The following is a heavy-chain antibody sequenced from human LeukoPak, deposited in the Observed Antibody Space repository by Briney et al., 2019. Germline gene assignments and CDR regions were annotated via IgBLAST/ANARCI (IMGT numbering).Heavy chain of an antibody. J-gene: IGHJ4*02. D-gene: IGHD3-10*01. V-gene: IGHV4-4*02. CDR2: IYHSGST. CDR3: ARVRYGSGSYPDY. Sequence: GSLRLSCAASGFTFSNYAMIWVRQPPGKGLEWIGEIYHSGSTNYNPSLKSRVTISVDKSKNQFSLKLSSVTAADTAVYYCARVRYGSGSYPDYWGQGTLVTVSS. CDR1: GFTFSNYAM.